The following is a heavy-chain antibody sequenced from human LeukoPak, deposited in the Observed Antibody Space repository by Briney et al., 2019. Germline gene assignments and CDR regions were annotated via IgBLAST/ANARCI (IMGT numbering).Heavy chain of an antibody. CDR1: GGSLGGGRFY. V-gene: IGHV4-61*02. J-gene: IGHJ4*02. CDR3: ARGPIIAGGSLFHY. D-gene: IGHD1-26*01. CDR2: VYFSGST. Sequence: PSETLSLTCTVSGGSLGGGRFYWSWIRQSAGKGLEWIGRVYFSGSTNYNPSLKSRATISVDMARNQFSLKLTSVTAADTAGYYCARGPIIAGGSLFHYWGQGTLITVSS.